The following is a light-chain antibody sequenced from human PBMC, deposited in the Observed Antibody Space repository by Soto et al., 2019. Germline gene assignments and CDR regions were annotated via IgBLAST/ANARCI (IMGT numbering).Light chain of an antibody. Sequence: IVLTQYVATLSLSPGEGATLSWRASQSLSHYLAWYQQKPGHAPRSLIYDASHRATGIPVRFSGSGSGKDFTLTISSLEPEDFAVYYCQQRTYSITLRQGTRLEIK. J-gene: IGKJ5*01. V-gene: IGKV3-11*01. CDR1: QSLSHY. CDR3: QQRTYSIT. CDR2: DAS.